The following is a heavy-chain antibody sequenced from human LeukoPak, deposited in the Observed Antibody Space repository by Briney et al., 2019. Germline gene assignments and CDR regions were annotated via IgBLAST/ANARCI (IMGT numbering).Heavy chain of an antibody. V-gene: IGHV4-34*01. CDR2: VNHSGST. CDR3: ARARGTVAIDY. J-gene: IGHJ4*02. Sequence: SETLSLTCAVYVGSFSGYYWTWIRQPPGKGLEWIGEVNHSGSTNYNPSLRSRVTMSVDTSKNQFSLNMRSVTAADTAVYYCARARGTVAIDYWGQGTLVTVSS. D-gene: IGHD5-12*01. CDR1: VGSFSGYY.